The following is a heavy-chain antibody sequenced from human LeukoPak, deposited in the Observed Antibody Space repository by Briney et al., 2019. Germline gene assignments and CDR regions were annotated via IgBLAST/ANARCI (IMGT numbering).Heavy chain of an antibody. J-gene: IGHJ4*02. CDR2: ISWNSGSI. CDR3: AKAAYCGGDCWYYFDY. D-gene: IGHD2-21*02. V-gene: IGHV3-9*01. Sequence: GGSLRLSCAASGFTFDDYAMHWVRQAPGKGLEWVSGISWNSGSIGYADSVKGRFTISRDNAKNSLYLQMNSLRAEDTALYYCAKAAYCGGDCWYYFDYWGQGTLVTVSS. CDR1: GFTFDDYA.